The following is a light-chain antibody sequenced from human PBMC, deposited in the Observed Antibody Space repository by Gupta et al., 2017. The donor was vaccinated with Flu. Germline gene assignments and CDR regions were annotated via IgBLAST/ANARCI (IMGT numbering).Light chain of an antibody. CDR1: QSISSY. J-gene: IGKJ2*01. Sequence: PSSLSASVGDRVTITCRASQSISSYLNWYQQKPGKAPKLLIYAASSLQSRVPSRFSGSGSGTDFTLTISRLQPEDFATYYCQQSDSTPYTFGQGTKLEIK. CDR2: AAS. V-gene: IGKV1-39*01. CDR3: QQSDSTPYT.